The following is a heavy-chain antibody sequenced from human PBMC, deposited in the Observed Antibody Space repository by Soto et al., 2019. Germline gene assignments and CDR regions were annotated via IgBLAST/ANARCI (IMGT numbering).Heavy chain of an antibody. CDR2: VSATGGST. D-gene: IGHD2-15*01. CDR1: GFSFGSYA. V-gene: IGHV3-23*01. Sequence: GGALILSCAASGFSFGSYAMTWVRQTPGKGLEWGSAVSATGGSTYYADSVRGRFTISRDNSKYTLYLQMNSLRAEDTAIYYCAKDHGPCSGDNCYSIRANSYGLDVWGQGTTVTVSS. CDR3: AKDHGPCSGDNCYSIRANSYGLDV. J-gene: IGHJ6*02.